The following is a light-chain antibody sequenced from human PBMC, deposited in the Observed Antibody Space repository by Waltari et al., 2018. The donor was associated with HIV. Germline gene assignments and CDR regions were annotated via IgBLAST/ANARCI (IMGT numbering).Light chain of an antibody. CDR2: DVR. V-gene: IGLV2-14*01. J-gene: IGLJ1*01. CDR3: SSWTSSTTLV. CDR1: NSDFGSYDF. Sequence: QSALTQPASVSGSPGQSITISCTGTNSDFGSYDFVSWYQQYPGKAPILIISDVRNRPSGISSRFSGSKYGYTASLTISGLRAEDEADYFCSSWTSSTTLVFGTGTKVTVL.